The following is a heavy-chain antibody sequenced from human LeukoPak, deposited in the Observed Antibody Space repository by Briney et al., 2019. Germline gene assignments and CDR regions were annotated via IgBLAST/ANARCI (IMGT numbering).Heavy chain of an antibody. D-gene: IGHD6-13*01. V-gene: IGHV3-23*01. Sequence: PGGSPRLSCAASGFTFSSYAMSWVRQAPGKGLEWVSAISGSGGSTNYADSVKGRFTISRDNSKNTLYLQMNSLRAEDAAVYYCAKAPIAAAGQGWGQGTLVTVSS. CDR2: ISGSGGST. J-gene: IGHJ4*02. CDR3: AKAPIAAAGQG. CDR1: GFTFSSYA.